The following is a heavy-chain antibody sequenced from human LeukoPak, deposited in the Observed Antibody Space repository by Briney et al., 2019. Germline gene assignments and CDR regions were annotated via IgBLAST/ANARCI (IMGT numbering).Heavy chain of an antibody. V-gene: IGHV4-4*07. CDR1: GGSISNYY. CDR3: TRDTGTTGEVKFDP. D-gene: IGHD4-17*01. J-gene: IGHJ5*02. CDR2: IYTSGST. Sequence: SETLSLTCTVSGGSISNYYWSWIRQPAGKGLEWIGRIYTSGSTYYNPSLSSRVTMSVDTSKNQFSLKLMSVTAADTAVYYCTRDTGTTGEVKFDPWGQGTLVTVSS.